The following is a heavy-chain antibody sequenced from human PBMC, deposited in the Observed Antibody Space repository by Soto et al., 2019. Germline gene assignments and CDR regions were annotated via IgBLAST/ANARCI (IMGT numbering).Heavy chain of an antibody. D-gene: IGHD3-16*01. J-gene: IGHJ4*02. Sequence: SEALSLTCAVYGGSFSGYYWSWLRQPPGKGLEWIGEINQSGSTNYNPSLKSRVTISVDTSKNQFSLKVSSVTAADTAVYYCARGLNYVVYWGQGTLVTVSS. V-gene: IGHV4-34*01. CDR3: ARGLNYVVY. CDR1: GGSFSGYY. CDR2: INQSGST.